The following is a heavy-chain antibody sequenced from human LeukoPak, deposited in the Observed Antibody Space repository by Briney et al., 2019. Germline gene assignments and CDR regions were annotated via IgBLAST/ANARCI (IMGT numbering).Heavy chain of an antibody. CDR3: ARAGAYYYDSSEPENYWYFDL. CDR2: IYHSGST. CDR1: GYSISSGYY. Sequence: SETLSLTCTVSGYSISSGYYWGWIRQPPGKGLEWIGSIYHSGSTYYNPSLKSRVTISVDTSKNQFSLKLSSVTAADTAVYYCARAGAYYYDSSEPENYWYFDLWGRGTPVTVSS. J-gene: IGHJ2*01. V-gene: IGHV4-38-2*02. D-gene: IGHD3-22*01.